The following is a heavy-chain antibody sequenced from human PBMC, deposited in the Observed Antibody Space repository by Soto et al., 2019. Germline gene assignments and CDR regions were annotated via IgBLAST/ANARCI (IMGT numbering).Heavy chain of an antibody. CDR3: ARSRNYYGSGSYIYS. Sequence: SETLSLTCAVYGGSFSGYYWSWIRQPPGKGLEWIGEINHSGSTNYNPSLKSRVTISVDTSKNQFSLKLSSVTAADTAVYYCARSRNYYGSGSYIYSWGQGTLVTVSS. J-gene: IGHJ4*02. D-gene: IGHD3-10*01. CDR1: GGSFSGYY. V-gene: IGHV4-34*01. CDR2: INHSGST.